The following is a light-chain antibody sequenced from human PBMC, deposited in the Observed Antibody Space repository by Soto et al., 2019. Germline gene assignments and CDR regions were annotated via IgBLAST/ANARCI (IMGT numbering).Light chain of an antibody. CDR2: DAS. CDR1: QSINHW. V-gene: IGKV1-5*01. CDR3: QQYKKYAFT. Sequence: DIQMTQSPSTLSASVGDRVTITCRASQSINHWLAWYQQKPGKAPNLLIYDASVLETGVPSRFSGSGSGTEFTHTISSLQPDDFATYYCQQYKKYAFTFGPGTIVEIK. J-gene: IGKJ3*01.